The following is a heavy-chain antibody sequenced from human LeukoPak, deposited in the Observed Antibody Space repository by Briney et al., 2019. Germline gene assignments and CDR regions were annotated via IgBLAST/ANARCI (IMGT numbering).Heavy chain of an antibody. CDR2: VNGNGGST. Sequence: PGGSLRLFCAASGFSFSTYAMSWVRQAPGKGLEWVSGVNGNGGSTFYADSVKGRFTIFSDNSKNTVYLQMNSLRVEDTAVYYCAKSLYGGCDYWGQGTVVTVSS. V-gene: IGHV3-23*01. D-gene: IGHD3-16*02. CDR3: AKSLYGGCDY. J-gene: IGHJ4*02. CDR1: GFSFSTYA.